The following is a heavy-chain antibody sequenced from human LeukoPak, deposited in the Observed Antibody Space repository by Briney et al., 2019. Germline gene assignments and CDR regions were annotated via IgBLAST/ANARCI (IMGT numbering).Heavy chain of an antibody. CDR2: IGSYAGDT. CDR1: TSY. J-gene: IGHJ5*01. CDR3: ERDFWNFEDSRGYYRDFDS. D-gene: IGHD3-22*01. Sequence: AASVKVSCKATSYISWVRQAPGQGLEWMGWIGSYAGDTYYAQKFQGRVTVTTDTSSSTAYMELRSLRSDDTAVYYCERDFWNFEDSRGYYRDFDSWGQGTLVTVSS. V-gene: IGHV1-18*01.